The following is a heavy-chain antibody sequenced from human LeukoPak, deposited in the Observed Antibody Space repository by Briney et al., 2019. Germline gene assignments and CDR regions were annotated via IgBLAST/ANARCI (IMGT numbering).Heavy chain of an antibody. CDR3: ARDFGSSWYGWFDP. CDR2: IYTSGST. V-gene: IGHV4-61*02. Sequence: PSETLSLTCTVSGGSISSGSYYWSWIRQPAGKGLEWIGRIYTSGSTNYNPSLKSRVTISVDTSENQFSLKLSSVTAADTAVYYCARDFGSSWYGWFDPWGQGTLVTVSS. D-gene: IGHD6-13*01. CDR1: GGSISSGSYY. J-gene: IGHJ5*02.